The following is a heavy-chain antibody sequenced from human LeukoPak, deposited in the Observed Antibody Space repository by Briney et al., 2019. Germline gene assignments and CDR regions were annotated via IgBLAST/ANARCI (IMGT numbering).Heavy chain of an antibody. CDR2: IYYSGST. CDR1: GGSISSSIYY. CDR3: ARGTMRRMVRGVIHFDY. D-gene: IGHD3-10*01. J-gene: IGHJ4*02. Sequence: SETLSLTCTVSGGSISSSIYYWGWIRQPPGKGLEWIGSIYYSGSTYYNPSLKSRVTISVDTSKNQFSLKLSSVTAADTAVYYCARGTMRRMVRGVIHFDYLGQGTLVTVSS. V-gene: IGHV4-39*07.